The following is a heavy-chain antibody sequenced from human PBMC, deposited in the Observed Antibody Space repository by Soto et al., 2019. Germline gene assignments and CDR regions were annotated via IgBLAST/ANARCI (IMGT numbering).Heavy chain of an antibody. CDR3: ARDVPTVTTGGPDY. CDR1: GYTFTSYG. CDR2: ISAYNGNT. J-gene: IGHJ4*02. D-gene: IGHD4-17*01. Sequence: QVQLVQSGVEVEKPGASVKVSCKASGYTFTSYGVSWVRQAPGQGLEWMGWISAYNGNTNYAQKFQGRVTMTTDTSTSTAYMELRSLRSDDTAVYYCARDVPTVTTGGPDYWGPGSLVTVSS. V-gene: IGHV1-18*01.